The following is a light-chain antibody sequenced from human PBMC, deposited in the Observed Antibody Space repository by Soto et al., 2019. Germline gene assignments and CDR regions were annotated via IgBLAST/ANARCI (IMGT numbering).Light chain of an antibody. J-gene: IGKJ1*01. V-gene: IGKV3-20*01. CDR1: QGVSSNY. CDR3: QHYGSSSWT. Sequence: EIVLTQSPGTLSLSPGEIATLSFSASQGVSSNYLAWYQQKSGQAPRLLIYGASSRATGIPDRFSGSGSGTDFTLTISSLQSEDFAVYYCQHYGSSSWTFGQGTKVDIK. CDR2: GAS.